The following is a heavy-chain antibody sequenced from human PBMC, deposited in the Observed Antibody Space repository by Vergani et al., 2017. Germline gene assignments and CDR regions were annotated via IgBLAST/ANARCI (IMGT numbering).Heavy chain of an antibody. V-gene: IGHV4-61*02. J-gene: IGHJ2*01. Sequence: QVQLQESGPGLVKPSQTLSLTCTVSGGSISSSSYFWSWIRQPAGKGLEWIGRIYISGSTNYNPSLKSRVTMSVDTSKNQFSLKLSSVTAADTAVYYCARGYGSSSSCPRPYWYFDLWGRGTLVTVSS. CDR2: IYISGST. D-gene: IGHD2-2*01. CDR3: ARGYGSSSSCPRPYWYFDL. CDR1: GGSISSSSYF.